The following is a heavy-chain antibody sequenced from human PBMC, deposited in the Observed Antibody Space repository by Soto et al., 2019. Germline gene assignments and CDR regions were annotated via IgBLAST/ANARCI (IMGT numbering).Heavy chain of an antibody. CDR3: ARHWKAYXSSSLGY. Sequence: SETLSLTCSVSGGSISSGSYYWGWIRQPPGKGLEWIGSIYFSGSTYYNPSLKSRVTISVDTSKNQFSLKLSSVTAADTAVYYCARHWKAYXSSSLGYWGQGTLVTVSS. CDR2: IYFSGST. D-gene: IGHD6-6*01. V-gene: IGHV4-39*01. CDR1: GGSISSGSYY. J-gene: IGHJ4*02.